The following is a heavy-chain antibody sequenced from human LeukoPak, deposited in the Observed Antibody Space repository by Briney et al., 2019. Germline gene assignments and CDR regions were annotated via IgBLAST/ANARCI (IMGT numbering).Heavy chain of an antibody. CDR1: GITFSSYW. J-gene: IGHJ6*02. V-gene: IGHV3-7*01. CDR2: IKQDGSDE. CDR3: ASAWGMDV. Sequence: PGGSLRLSCAASGITFSSYWMSWVRQAPGKGLEWVANIKQDGSDENYVDSVKGRFIISRDNAKNALYLQMNSLRAEDTAVYYCASAWGMDVWGQGTTVTVSS.